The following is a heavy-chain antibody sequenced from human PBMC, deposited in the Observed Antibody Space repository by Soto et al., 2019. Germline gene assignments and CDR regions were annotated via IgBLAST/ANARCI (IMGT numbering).Heavy chain of an antibody. J-gene: IGHJ4*02. CDR3: GRGRSGQIVVFY. V-gene: IGHV1-2*02. Sequence: RASVKVSCKASGYTFTGHYIHWVRQAPEQGPEWMGEIGPESGATRYAQRFQGRVTMTREMSITTVYMELNNLSPDDTAVYYCGRGRSGQIVVFYWGQGTTVTVYS. CDR1: GYTFTGHY. CDR2: IGPESGAT. D-gene: IGHD1-26*01.